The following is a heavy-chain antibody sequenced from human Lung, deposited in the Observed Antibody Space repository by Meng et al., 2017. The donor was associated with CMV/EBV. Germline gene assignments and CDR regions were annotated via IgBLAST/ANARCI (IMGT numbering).Heavy chain of an antibody. Sequence: GESLKISCAASGFSFSNFYMNWVRQAPGKGLEWVASISSGSAYIFYADSVKGRFTISRDNAKDSLYLQMNSLRAEDTAVYYCARAYSSSSNGWFDPWGQGXLVTVSS. CDR1: GFSFSNFY. CDR2: ISSGSAYI. J-gene: IGHJ5*02. D-gene: IGHD6-6*01. CDR3: ARAYSSSSNGWFDP. V-gene: IGHV3-21*01.